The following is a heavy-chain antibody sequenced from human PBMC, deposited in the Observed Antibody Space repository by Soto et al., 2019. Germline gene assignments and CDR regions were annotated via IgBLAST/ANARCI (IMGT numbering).Heavy chain of an antibody. D-gene: IGHD1-1*01. J-gene: IGHJ4*02. CDR2: MNPNSGNT. V-gene: IGHV1-8*01. Sequence: QVQLVQSGAEVKKPGASVKVSCKASGYTCTSYDINWVRQATGQGLEWMGWMNPNSGNTGYAQKFQGRVTMTRNTSISTAYMVLSSLRSEDTAVYYCARAGGLNCNDSPGCWGQGTLVTVSS. CDR3: ARAGGLNCNDSPGC. CDR1: GYTCTSYD.